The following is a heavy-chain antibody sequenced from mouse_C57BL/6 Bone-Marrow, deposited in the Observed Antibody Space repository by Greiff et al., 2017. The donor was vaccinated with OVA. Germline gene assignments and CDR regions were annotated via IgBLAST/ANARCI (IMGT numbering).Heavy chain of an antibody. J-gene: IGHJ3*01. V-gene: IGHV1-59*01. Sequence: VQLQQPGAELVRPGTSVKLSCKASGYTFTSYWMHWVKQRPGQGLEWIGVIDPSDSYTNYNQKFKGKATLTVDTSSSTAYMQLSSLTSEDSAVYYCARGPVPPWFAYWGQGTLVTVSA. CDR1: GYTFTSYW. CDR3: ARGPVPPWFAY. CDR2: IDPSDSYT. D-gene: IGHD5-1*01.